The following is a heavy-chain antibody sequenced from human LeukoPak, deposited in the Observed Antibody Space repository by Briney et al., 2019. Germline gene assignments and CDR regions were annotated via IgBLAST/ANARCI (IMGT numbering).Heavy chain of an antibody. Sequence: GGSLRLSCAASGFTLSSFWMHWVRQVPGEGLVWVTRISPDGSDSNYADPVKGRFTISRDNAKNTLYLQMNSLRDEDTAVYYCARGVTGNYGRFDSWGQGTLVIVSS. J-gene: IGHJ4*02. CDR1: GFTLSSFW. D-gene: IGHD3-16*01. V-gene: IGHV3-74*01. CDR2: ISPDGSDS. CDR3: ARGVTGNYGRFDS.